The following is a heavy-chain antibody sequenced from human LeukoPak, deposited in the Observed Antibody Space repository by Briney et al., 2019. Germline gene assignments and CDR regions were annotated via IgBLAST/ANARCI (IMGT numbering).Heavy chain of an antibody. CDR2: ITSNTRYI. CDR1: GFTFSSYT. V-gene: IGHV3-21*01. CDR3: ARLKETYYYDSSGYFDY. Sequence: GGSLRLSCAASGFTFSSYTMNWVRQAPGKGLEWVSSITSNTRYIFYADSVKGRFTISRDNAKKSLYLQMNSLGAEDTAVYYCARLKETYYYDSSGYFDYWGQGTLVTVSS. J-gene: IGHJ4*02. D-gene: IGHD3-22*01.